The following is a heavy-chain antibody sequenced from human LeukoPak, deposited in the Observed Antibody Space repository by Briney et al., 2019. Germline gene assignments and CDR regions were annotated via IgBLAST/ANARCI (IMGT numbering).Heavy chain of an antibody. V-gene: IGHV3-53*01. J-gene: IGHJ4*02. CDR2: IYSGGST. D-gene: IGHD4-17*01. Sequence: GGSLRLSCAASGFTVSSNYTSWVRQAPGKGLEWVSVIYSGGSTYYADSVKGRFTISRDNSKNTLYLQMNSLRAEDTVVYYCAGGGDYGDYIFDYWGQGTLVTVSS. CDR3: AGGGDYGDYIFDY. CDR1: GFTVSSNY.